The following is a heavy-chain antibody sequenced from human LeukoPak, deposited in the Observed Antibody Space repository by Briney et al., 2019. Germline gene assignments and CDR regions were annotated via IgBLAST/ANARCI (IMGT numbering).Heavy chain of an antibody. V-gene: IGHV4-38-2*02. D-gene: IGHD4-11*01. CDR2: INHSGST. Sequence: SETLSLTCNVSDYSISSGYYWDWIRQPPGKGLEWIGSINHSGSTYYNPSLKSRVIILVDTPKNQFSLKLSSVTAADTAVYFCARGRVSSSTWYSTYYYFFYMDFWGKGTTVTVSS. CDR3: ARGRVSSSTWYSTYYYFFYMDF. CDR1: DYSISSGYY. J-gene: IGHJ6*03.